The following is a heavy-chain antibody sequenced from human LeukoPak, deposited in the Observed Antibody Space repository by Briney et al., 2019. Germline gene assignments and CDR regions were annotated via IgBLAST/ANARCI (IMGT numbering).Heavy chain of an antibody. V-gene: IGHV1-69*04. CDR3: ARTPTTVTTRPSNWFDP. Sequence: ASVKVSCKASGGTFSSYAISWVRQAPGQGLEWMGRIIPILGIANYAQKFQGRVTITADKSTSTAYMELSSLRSEDTAVYYCARTPTTVTTRPSNWFDPWGQGTLVTVSS. CDR2: IIPILGIA. J-gene: IGHJ5*02. D-gene: IGHD4-17*01. CDR1: GGTFSSYA.